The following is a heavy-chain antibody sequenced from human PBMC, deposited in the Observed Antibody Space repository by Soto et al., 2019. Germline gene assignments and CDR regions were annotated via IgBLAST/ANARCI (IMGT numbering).Heavy chain of an antibody. CDR3: APQPPLCTGVSCYIIG. CDR2: ISGSGDRT. Sequence: EVHLLESGGGLVQPGGSLRLSCAASGFIFNNYAMTWVRQAPGRGLEWVSGISGSGDRTYYADFVEGRFTIARDNSKNTLYLQMTILRVDDTAVYYCAPQPPLCTGVSCYIIGWGQGTLVTVSS. D-gene: IGHD2-8*02. CDR1: GFIFNNYA. V-gene: IGHV3-23*01. J-gene: IGHJ4*02.